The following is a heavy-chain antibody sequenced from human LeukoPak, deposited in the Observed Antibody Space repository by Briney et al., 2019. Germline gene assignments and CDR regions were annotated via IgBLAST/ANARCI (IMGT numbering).Heavy chain of an antibody. CDR3: ARAYEWEQRPFDY. CDR2: IDPNSGGT. D-gene: IGHD1-26*01. Sequence: ASVKVPCKASGYTFTGYYMHWVRQAPGQGLEWMGWIDPNSGGTNYAQKFQGRVTMTRDTSISTAYMELSRLRSDDTAVYYCARAYEWEQRPFDYWGQGTLVTVSS. V-gene: IGHV1-2*02. CDR1: GYTFTGYY. J-gene: IGHJ4*02.